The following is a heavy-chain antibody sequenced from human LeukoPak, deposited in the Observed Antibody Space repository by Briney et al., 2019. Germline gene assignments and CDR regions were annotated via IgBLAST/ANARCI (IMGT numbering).Heavy chain of an antibody. CDR1: GFTFNSYA. CDR2: ISGGGAGT. CDR3: ARGYYDSSGYYPDPGFDY. Sequence: GGSLRLSCAASGFTFNSYAMTWVRQAPGKGLEWVSAISGGGAGTYYADSVKGRFTISRDNSKNTLYLQMNGLRAEDTAVYYCARGYYDSSGYYPDPGFDYWGQGTLVTVSS. V-gene: IGHV3-23*01. D-gene: IGHD3-22*01. J-gene: IGHJ4*02.